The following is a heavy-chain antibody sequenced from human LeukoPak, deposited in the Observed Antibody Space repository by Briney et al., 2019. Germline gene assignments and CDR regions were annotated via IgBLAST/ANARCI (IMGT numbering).Heavy chain of an antibody. CDR1: GGTFSSYA. CDR2: IIPIFGTA. J-gene: IGHJ5*02. V-gene: IGHV1-69*05. Sequence: ASVKVSCKASGGTFSSYAISWVRQAPGQGLEWMGGIIPIFGTANYAQKFQGRVTITTDESTSTAYMELSSLRSEDTAVYYCARGITGTTDWFDPWGQGTLVTVSS. D-gene: IGHD1-7*01. CDR3: ARGITGTTDWFDP.